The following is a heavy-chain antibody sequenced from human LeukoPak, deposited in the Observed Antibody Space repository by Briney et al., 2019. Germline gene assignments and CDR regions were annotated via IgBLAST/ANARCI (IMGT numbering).Heavy chain of an antibody. J-gene: IGHJ4*02. CDR1: GFPFSSYW. V-gene: IGHV3-7*04. CDR3: TRVGYIDEGIDY. D-gene: IGHD5-24*01. CDR2: IKQDGSKK. Sequence: GGSLRLSCVASGFPFSSYWMTWVRQAPGKGLEWVANIKQDGSKKSYVDSVKGRFTISRDNAKNSLYLQINSLRAEDTAIYYCTRVGYIDEGIDYWGQGTLVTVSS.